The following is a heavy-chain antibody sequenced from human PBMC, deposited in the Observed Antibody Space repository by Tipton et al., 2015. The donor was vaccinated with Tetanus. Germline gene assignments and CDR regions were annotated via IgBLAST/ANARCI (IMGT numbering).Heavy chain of an antibody. Sequence: TLSLTCAVYGGSFSGYYWSWIRQPPGKGLEWIGEINHSGGTNYNPSLKSRVTISVDTSKNQFSLKLSSVTAADTAVYYCARANGPGSYLDYWGQGTLVTVSS. CDR1: GGSFSGYY. V-gene: IGHV4-34*01. D-gene: IGHD2-8*01. J-gene: IGHJ4*02. CDR2: INHSGGT. CDR3: ARANGPGSYLDY.